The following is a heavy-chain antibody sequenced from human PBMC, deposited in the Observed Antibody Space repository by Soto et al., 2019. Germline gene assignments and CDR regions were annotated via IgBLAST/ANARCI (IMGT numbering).Heavy chain of an antibody. CDR3: ARKTDSIPSGGDV. CDR2: IYSGGDT. D-gene: IGHD3-10*01. Sequence: EVQLVESGGGLVQPGGSLRLSCTASGFAVRHNYMTWVRQAPGKGLEWVSLIYSGGDTAYADSVKGRFTISRHTSQNTLYLQMNRLRAEDTAFYYCARKTDSIPSGGDVWGKGTAVTVSS. CDR1: GFAVRHNY. V-gene: IGHV3-53*04. J-gene: IGHJ6*04.